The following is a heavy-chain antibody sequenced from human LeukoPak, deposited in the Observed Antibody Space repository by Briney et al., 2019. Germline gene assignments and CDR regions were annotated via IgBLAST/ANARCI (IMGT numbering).Heavy chain of an antibody. J-gene: IGHJ5*02. V-gene: IGHV1-8*01. CDR1: GYTFTSYD. CDR2: MNPNSGST. Sequence: GASVKVSCKASGYTFTSYDINWVRQAPGQGLEWMGWMNPNSGSTGYAQKFQGRVTMTRNTSIRTAYMELSSLRSEDTAVYYCARVPRRGDRFDPWGQGTLVTVSP. CDR3: ARVPRRGDRFDP. D-gene: IGHD2-2*01.